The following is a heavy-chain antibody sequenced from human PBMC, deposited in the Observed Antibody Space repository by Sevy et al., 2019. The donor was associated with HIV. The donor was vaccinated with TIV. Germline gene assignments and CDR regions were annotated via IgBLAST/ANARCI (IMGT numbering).Heavy chain of an antibody. D-gene: IGHD2-21*01. Sequence: ASVKVSCKASGFTFTSSAVQWVRQARGKSLEWIGWIVVGSDNTNYAQKFQERVTITRDMSTSTAYMELGSLRSEDTAVYYCAAGSYCDGAACLGYFDYWGQGTLVTVSS. J-gene: IGHJ4*02. CDR1: GFTFTSSA. CDR2: IVVGSDNT. CDR3: AAGSYCDGAACLGYFDY. V-gene: IGHV1-58*01.